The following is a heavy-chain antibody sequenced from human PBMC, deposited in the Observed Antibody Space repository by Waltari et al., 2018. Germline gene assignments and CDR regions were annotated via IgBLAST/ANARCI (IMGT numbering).Heavy chain of an antibody. Sequence: QVQLVQSGAEVKKPGASVKVSCKASGYTFTGYYMHWVRQAPGQGLEWMGWINPNSGDTNYAQKFQGRVTMTRDTSISTAYMELSRLRSDDTAVYYCAREGLGQQLPHNWFDPWGQGTLVTVSS. CDR2: INPNSGDT. D-gene: IGHD6-13*01. CDR1: GYTFTGYY. J-gene: IGHJ5*02. V-gene: IGHV1-2*02. CDR3: AREGLGQQLPHNWFDP.